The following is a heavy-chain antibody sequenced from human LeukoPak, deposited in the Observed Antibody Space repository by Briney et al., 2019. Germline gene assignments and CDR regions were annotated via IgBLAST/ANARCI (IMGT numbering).Heavy chain of an antibody. D-gene: IGHD6-13*01. CDR3: ARDSLYSSSWLGYYYGMDV. Sequence: ASVKVSCKASGYTFTSYGISWVRQAPGQGLEWVGWISADNGNTNYAQKLQGRVTMTTDTSTSTAYMELRSLRSDDTAVYYWARDSLYSSSWLGYYYGMDVWGQGTTVTVSS. CDR1: GYTFTSYG. V-gene: IGHV1-18*01. J-gene: IGHJ6*02. CDR2: ISADNGNT.